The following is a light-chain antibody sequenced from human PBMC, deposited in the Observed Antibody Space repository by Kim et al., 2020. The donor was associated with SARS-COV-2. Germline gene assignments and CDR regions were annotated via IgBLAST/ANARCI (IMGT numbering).Light chain of an antibody. V-gene: IGLV2-14*03. Sequence: QSALTQPASVSGSPGQPITISCTGTNSDIGGHNSASWYQQYPGTAPKLLIYDVTRRASGISNRFSGSKSGNTASLTITGLQTEDEADYYCSSYTTSTTLVFGGGTQLTVL. CDR1: NSDIGGHNS. CDR3: SSYTTSTTLV. CDR2: DVT. J-gene: IGLJ3*02.